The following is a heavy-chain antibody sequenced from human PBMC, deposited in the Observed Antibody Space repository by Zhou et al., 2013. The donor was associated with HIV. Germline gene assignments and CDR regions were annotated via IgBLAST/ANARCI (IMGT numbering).Heavy chain of an antibody. V-gene: IGHV1-2*02. CDR1: GVAFSNYA. J-gene: IGHJ5*02. Sequence: QVQLVQSESDVKKPGASVKVSCEAVGVAFSNYAIHWVRQAPGQRLEWMGWIDADRGATKYAQNFQDRVTLTRDTSIRTAYMELRSLRHDDTAIIYCVRDRDWGFPRWFDPWGQGTQVIVSS. D-gene: IGHD7-27*01. CDR3: VRDRDWGFPRWFDP. CDR2: IDADRGAT.